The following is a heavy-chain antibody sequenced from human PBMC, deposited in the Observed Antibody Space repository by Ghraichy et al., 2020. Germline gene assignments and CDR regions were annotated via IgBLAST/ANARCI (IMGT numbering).Heavy chain of an antibody. Sequence: SVKVSCKASGGTFSSYAISWVRQAPGQGLEWMGGIIPIFGTANYAQKFQGRVTITADESTSTAYMELSSLRSEDTAVYYCARDPYGGLLEGDPWGQGTLVTVSS. CDR1: GGTFSSYA. J-gene: IGHJ5*02. CDR2: IIPIFGTA. V-gene: IGHV1-69*13. D-gene: IGHD2-21*01. CDR3: ARDPYGGLLEGDP.